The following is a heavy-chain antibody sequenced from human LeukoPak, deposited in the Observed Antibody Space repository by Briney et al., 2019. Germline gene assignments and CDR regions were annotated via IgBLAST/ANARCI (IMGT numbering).Heavy chain of an antibody. V-gene: IGHV4-4*02. CDR2: IYHSGST. J-gene: IGHJ6*02. CDR1: GGSISSSNW. D-gene: IGHD6-13*01. CDR3: ARAVYSSSWLSYYGMDV. Sequence: SETLSLTCAVSGGSISSSNWWSWVRQPPGKGLEWIGEIYHSGSTNHNPSLKSRVTISVDTSKNQFSLKLSSVTAADTAVYYCARAVYSSSWLSYYGMDVWGQGTTVTVSS.